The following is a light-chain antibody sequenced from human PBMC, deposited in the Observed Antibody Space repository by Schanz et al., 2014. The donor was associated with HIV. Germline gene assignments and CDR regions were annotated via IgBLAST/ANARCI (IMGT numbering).Light chain of an antibody. Sequence: QSALTQPRSVSGSPGQSVAISCTGTSSDVGGYNYVSWYQQHPGKAPKLMIYDVNKRPSGVPDRFSGSKSGNTASLTISGLQTEDEAHYYCSSYTSFGTLVFGGGTQLTVL. CDR2: DVN. CDR1: SSDVGGYNY. V-gene: IGLV2-11*01. J-gene: IGLJ3*02. CDR3: SSYTSFGTLV.